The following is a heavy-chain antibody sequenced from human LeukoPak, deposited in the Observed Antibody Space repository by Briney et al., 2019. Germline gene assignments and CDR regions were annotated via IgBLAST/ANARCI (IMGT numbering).Heavy chain of an antibody. CDR3: ARLEYSSCVTS. V-gene: IGHV4-39*01. Sequence: SETLSLTCAVYGGSFSGYYWGWSRQPPEKGLEWIGSIYYSGSTYYNPSLKSRVTISVDTSKNQFSLKLSSVTAADTAVYYCARLEYSSCVTSWGQGTLVTVSS. D-gene: IGHD6-6*01. CDR2: IYYSGST. J-gene: IGHJ4*02. CDR1: GGSFSGYY.